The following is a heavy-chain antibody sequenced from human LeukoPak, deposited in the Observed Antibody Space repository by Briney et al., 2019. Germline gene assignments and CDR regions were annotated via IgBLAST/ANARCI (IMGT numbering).Heavy chain of an antibody. Sequence: GGSLRLSCAASGFTFSSYAMHWVRQAPGKGLEWVAVISYDGSNKYYADSVKGRFTISRDNSKNTLYLQMNSLRAEDTAVYYCARDLVSRGPYYYDSSGRSGYWGQGTLVTVSS. CDR1: GFTFSSYA. D-gene: IGHD3-22*01. V-gene: IGHV3-30-3*01. CDR3: ARDLVSRGPYYYDSSGRSGY. J-gene: IGHJ4*02. CDR2: ISYDGSNK.